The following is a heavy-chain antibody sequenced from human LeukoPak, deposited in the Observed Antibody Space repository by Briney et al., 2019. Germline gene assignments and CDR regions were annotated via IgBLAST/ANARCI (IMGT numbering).Heavy chain of an antibody. CDR2: IRYDGSNK. D-gene: IGHD3-22*01. CDR3: RHYDSSGYYYGYTFDI. V-gene: IGHV3-30*02. Sequence: GRSLRLSCAASGFTFSSYGMHWVRQAPGKGLEWVAFIRYDGSNKYYADSVKGRFTISRGNSKNTLYLQMNSLRAEDTAVYYCRHYDSSGYYYGYTFDIWGQGTMVTVSS. CDR1: GFTFSSYG. J-gene: IGHJ3*02.